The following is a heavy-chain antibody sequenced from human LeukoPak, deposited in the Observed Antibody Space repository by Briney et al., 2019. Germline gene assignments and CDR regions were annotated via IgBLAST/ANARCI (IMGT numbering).Heavy chain of an antibody. J-gene: IGHJ3*02. CDR2: IHYSGST. CDR1: GGSINSYY. CDR3: ARDGQLRNAFDI. Sequence: SETLSLNCTVSGGSINSYYWSWIRQPPGKGLEWIGYIHYSGSTNYNPSLKSRVTISVDTSKNQFSLKLSSVTAADTAEYYCARDGQLRNAFDIWGQGTMLTVSS. D-gene: IGHD5-24*01. V-gene: IGHV4-59*01.